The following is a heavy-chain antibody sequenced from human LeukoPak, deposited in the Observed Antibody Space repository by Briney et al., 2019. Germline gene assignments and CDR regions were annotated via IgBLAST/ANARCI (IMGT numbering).Heavy chain of an antibody. Sequence: PSETLSLTCTVSGYSISSAYYWGWIRPPPGKGLEWIGSFYHSGSTYQNPSLKSRVTISVDTSKNQFSLKVRCVTAADTAVYYCARDAYSVDYYMDVWGKGTTVTVSS. J-gene: IGHJ6*03. D-gene: IGHD2-21*01. CDR2: FYHSGST. CDR3: ARDAYSVDYYMDV. CDR1: GYSISSAYY. V-gene: IGHV4-38-2*02.